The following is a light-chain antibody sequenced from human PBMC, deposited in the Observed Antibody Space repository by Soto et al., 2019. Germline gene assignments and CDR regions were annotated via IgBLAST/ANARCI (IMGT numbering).Light chain of an antibody. CDR3: AAWDDSLNGWV. J-gene: IGLJ3*02. CDR1: SSNIGGNT. CDR2: SND. Sequence: QSVLTQPPSASGTPGQRVTFSCSGSSSNIGGNTVNWYQQLPGTAPKLLIYSNDQRPSGVPDRFSGSKSGTSASLAISGLQSEDEADYYCAAWDDSLNGWVFGGGTMLTVL. V-gene: IGLV1-44*01.